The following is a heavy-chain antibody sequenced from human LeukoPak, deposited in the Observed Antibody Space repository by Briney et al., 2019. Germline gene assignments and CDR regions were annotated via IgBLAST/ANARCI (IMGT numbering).Heavy chain of an antibody. V-gene: IGHV3-23*01. D-gene: IGHD1-26*01. CDR2: ISGTGNRT. CDR3: AKATYSGSVGAFDI. J-gene: IGHJ3*02. Sequence: GRSLRLSCAASGFTFSSYAMGWVRQAPGKGLEWVSAISGTGNRTYYADSVKGRFTISRDNSKNTLYLQMNSLRAEDTAVYYCAKATYSGSVGAFDIWGQGTMVTVPS. CDR1: GFTFSSYA.